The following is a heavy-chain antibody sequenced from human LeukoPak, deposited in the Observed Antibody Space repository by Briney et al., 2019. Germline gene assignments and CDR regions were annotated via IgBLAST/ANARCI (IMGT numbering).Heavy chain of an antibody. CDR1: GGSISSYY. V-gene: IGHV4-59*01. D-gene: IGHD5-18*01. CDR3: ARLYSYGYVDY. Sequence: SETLSLTCTVSGGSISSYYWSWIRQPPGKGLGWIGYIYYSGSTNYNPSLKSRVTISVDTSKNQFSLKLSSVTAADTAVYYCARLYSYGYVDYWGQGTLVTVSS. J-gene: IGHJ4*02. CDR2: IYYSGST.